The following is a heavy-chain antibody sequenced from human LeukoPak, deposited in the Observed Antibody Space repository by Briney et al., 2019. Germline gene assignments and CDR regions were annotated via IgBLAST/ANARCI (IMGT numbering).Heavy chain of an antibody. J-gene: IGHJ4*02. Sequence: QTGGSLRLSCVASGFTFGKYWMSWVRQAPGKGLEWVANIKLDGSEKNYVDSVKGRFTISRDNTKNSLYLQKNSLRVEDTAVFYCARDQYDTWSRRGNFDSWGQGTLVIVSS. D-gene: IGHD3-3*01. CDR3: ARDQYDTWSRRGNFDS. CDR1: GFTFGKYW. V-gene: IGHV3-7*03. CDR2: IKLDGSEK.